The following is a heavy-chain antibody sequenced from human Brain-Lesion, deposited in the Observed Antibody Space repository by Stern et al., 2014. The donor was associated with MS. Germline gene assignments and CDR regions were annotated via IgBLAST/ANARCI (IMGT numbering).Heavy chain of an antibody. D-gene: IGHD1-26*01. V-gene: IGHV4-39*01. CDR2: IYYSGFT. J-gene: IGHJ4*02. Sequence: QVQLVESGPGLVKPSETLSLTCTVSGGSISSSTYYWAWIRQPPGKGLEWIGNIYYSGFTYYNPSLKRRCTISVAMSKNQFSLKLRSVTAADTAIYYCARHDSVPRPSQLYSARDRGPGYFDYWGQGTLVTVSS. CDR1: GGSISSSTYY. CDR3: ARHDSVPRPSQLYSARDRGPGYFDY.